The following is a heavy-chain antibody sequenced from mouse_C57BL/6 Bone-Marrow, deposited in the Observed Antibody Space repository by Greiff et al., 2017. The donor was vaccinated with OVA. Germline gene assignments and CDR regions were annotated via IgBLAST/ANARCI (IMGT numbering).Heavy chain of an antibody. V-gene: IGHV3-6*01. CDR3: ARSFYYDYPFAY. CDR1: GYSITSGSY. D-gene: IGHD2-4*01. J-gene: IGHJ3*01. CDR2: ITYDGSN. Sequence: VQLQQSGPGLVKPSQSLSLSCSVTGYSITSGSYWYWIRQFPGNKLEWMVYITYDGSNNYNPSLKNRISITRDTSTNQFFLMLNSVTTEDTATYCGARSFYYDYPFAYWGQGTLVTVSA.